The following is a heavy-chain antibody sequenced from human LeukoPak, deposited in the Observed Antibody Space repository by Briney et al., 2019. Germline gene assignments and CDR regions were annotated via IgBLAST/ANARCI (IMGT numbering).Heavy chain of an antibody. CDR2: ISGSGGST. Sequence: GGSLRLSCAASGFTFSSYAMSWVRQAPGKGLEWVSAISGSGGSTYYADSVKGRFTISRDNSKNTLYLQMNSLRAEDTAVCYCAKDGFYCSSTSCYGDYWGQGTLVTVSS. V-gene: IGHV3-23*01. J-gene: IGHJ4*02. CDR1: GFTFSSYA. D-gene: IGHD2-2*01. CDR3: AKDGFYCSSTSCYGDY.